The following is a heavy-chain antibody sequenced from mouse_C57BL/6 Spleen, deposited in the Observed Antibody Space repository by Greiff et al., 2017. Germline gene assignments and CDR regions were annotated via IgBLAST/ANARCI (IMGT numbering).Heavy chain of an antibody. V-gene: IGHV1-62-2*01. CDR2: FYPGSGSI. J-gene: IGHJ4*01. CDR3: ARHETLYGSSPYYAMDY. CDR1: GYTFTEYT. Sequence: VKLMESGAELVKPGASVKLSCKASGYTFTEYTIHWVKQRSGQGLEWIGWFYPGSGSIKYNEKFKDKATLTADKSSSTVYMELSRLTSEDSAVYFCARHETLYGSSPYYAMDYWGQGTSVTVSS. D-gene: IGHD1-1*01.